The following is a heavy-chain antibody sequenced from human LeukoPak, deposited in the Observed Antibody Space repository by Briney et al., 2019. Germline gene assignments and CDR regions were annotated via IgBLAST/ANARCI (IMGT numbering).Heavy chain of an antibody. CDR1: GFTFSRYA. CDR3: ASTILGSWYFDY. J-gene: IGHJ4*02. V-gene: IGHV3-30-3*01. Sequence: PGRSLRLSCATSGFTFSRYAMHWVRQAPGKGLEWVAVISYDGSNEYYADSVKGRFTISRDNAKNSLYLQMNSLRAEDTAVYYCASTILGSWYFDYWGQGTLVTVSS. CDR2: ISYDGSNE. D-gene: IGHD6-13*01.